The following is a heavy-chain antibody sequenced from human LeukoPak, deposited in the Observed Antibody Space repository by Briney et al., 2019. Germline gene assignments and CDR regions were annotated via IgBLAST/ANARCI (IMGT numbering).Heavy chain of an antibody. J-gene: IGHJ4*02. Sequence: GGSLRLSCAASGFTFSSYAMSWVRQAPGKGLEWVSVIYSGGSTYYADSVKGRFTISRDNSKNTLYLQMNSLRAEDTAVYYCARDYQQQLALDYWGQGTLVAVSS. CDR2: IYSGGST. CDR1: GFTFSSYA. D-gene: IGHD6-13*01. CDR3: ARDYQQQLALDY. V-gene: IGHV3-66*01.